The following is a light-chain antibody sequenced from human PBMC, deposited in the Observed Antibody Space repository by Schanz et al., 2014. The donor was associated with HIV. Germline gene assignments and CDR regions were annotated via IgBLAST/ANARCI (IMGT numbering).Light chain of an antibody. V-gene: IGLV1-44*01. J-gene: IGLJ3*02. CDR3: ATWDDSLSGV. CDR2: NTF. Sequence: QSVLTQPPSASGTPGQRVTISCSGSGSNIGINTVNWYQHLPGTAPRLVIYNTFHRPSGVPDRFSGSKSGTSASLAIIGLRSEDEAHYYCATWDDSLSGVFGGGTKVTVL. CDR1: GSNIGINT.